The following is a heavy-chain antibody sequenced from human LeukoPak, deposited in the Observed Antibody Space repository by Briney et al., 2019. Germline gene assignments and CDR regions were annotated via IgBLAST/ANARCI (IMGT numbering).Heavy chain of an antibody. V-gene: IGHV1-58*01. CDR2: ILVGSGNT. Sequence: AASVKVSCKASGFAFTSTAVQWVRQARGQRLEWIGWILVGSGNTNYAQMFQERVTLTWDVSTSTAYMVLSSLRSEDTAIYYCASDPPYTSSSAWWGQGTLVTVSS. D-gene: IGHD2-2*01. CDR3: ASDPPYTSSSAW. CDR1: GFAFTSTA. J-gene: IGHJ4*02.